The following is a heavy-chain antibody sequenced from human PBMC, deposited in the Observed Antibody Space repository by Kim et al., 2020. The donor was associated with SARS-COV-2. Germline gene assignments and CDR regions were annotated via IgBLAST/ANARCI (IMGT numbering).Heavy chain of an antibody. J-gene: IGHJ4*02. CDR1: GYTFTSYD. CDR3: ARAQVWVAGDFDY. CDR2: MNPNSGNT. Sequence: ASVKVSCKASGYTFTSYDINWVRQATGQGLEWMGWMNPNSGNTGYAQKFQGRVTMTRNTSISTAYMEVSSLRSEDTAVYYCARAQVWVAGDFDYWGQGTLVTVSS. D-gene: IGHD6-19*01. V-gene: IGHV1-8*01.